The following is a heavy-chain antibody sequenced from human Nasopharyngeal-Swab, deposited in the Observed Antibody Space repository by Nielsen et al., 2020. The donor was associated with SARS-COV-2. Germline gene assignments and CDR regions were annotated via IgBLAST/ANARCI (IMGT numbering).Heavy chain of an antibody. V-gene: IGHV1-2*06. CDR3: ARVSGYYYYMDV. CDR1: GYTFTGNY. CDR2: INPNSGGT. Sequence: ASVKVSCKASGYTFTGNYMHWVRQDPGQGLEWMGRINPNSGGTNYAQKFQGRVTMTRDTSISTAYMELSRLRSDDTAVYYCARVSGYYYYMDVWGKGTTVTVSS. J-gene: IGHJ6*03.